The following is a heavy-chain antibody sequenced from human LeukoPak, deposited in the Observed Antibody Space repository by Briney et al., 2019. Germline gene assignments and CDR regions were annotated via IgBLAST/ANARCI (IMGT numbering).Heavy chain of an antibody. J-gene: IGHJ6*02. CDR1: GGTFSSYA. V-gene: IGHV1-69*13. Sequence: SVKVSCKASGGTFSSYAISWVRQAPGQGLEWMGGIIPIFGTANYAQKFQGRVTITADESTSTAYMELSSLRSEDTAVYYCARVSSIYYYYYGMDVWGQGTTVTVSS. CDR3: ARVSSIYYYYYGMDV. CDR2: IIPIFGTA.